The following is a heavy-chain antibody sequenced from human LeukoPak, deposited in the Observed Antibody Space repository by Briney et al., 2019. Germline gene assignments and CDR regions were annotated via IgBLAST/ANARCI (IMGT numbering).Heavy chain of an antibody. CDR1: GGSFSGYY. Sequence: PSQTLSLTCTVYGGSFSGYYWTWIRQPPGKGLEWIGEINHSGSTNYNPSLKSRVTISVDTSKSQFSLKLSSVTAADTAVFYCARSYNRVELLYYWGQGTLVTVSS. J-gene: IGHJ4*02. CDR3: ARSYNRVELLYY. V-gene: IGHV4-34*01. D-gene: IGHD3-10*01. CDR2: INHSGST.